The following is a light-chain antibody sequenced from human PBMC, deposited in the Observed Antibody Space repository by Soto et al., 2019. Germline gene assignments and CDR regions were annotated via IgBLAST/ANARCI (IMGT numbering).Light chain of an antibody. CDR1: QSVNSN. CDR3: QQHGQWPIT. Sequence: EIVMTQSPATVSVAPVERATLSCMASQSVNSNYLAWYQQKPGQAPRLLIYGISKRATDIPDRFSGSGSGTEFTLTISSLQPEDFATYYCQQHGQWPITFGQGTRLEIK. CDR2: GIS. J-gene: IGKJ5*01. V-gene: IGKV3D-15*01.